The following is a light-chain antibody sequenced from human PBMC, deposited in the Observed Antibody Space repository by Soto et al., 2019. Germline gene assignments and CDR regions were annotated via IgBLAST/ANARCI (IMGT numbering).Light chain of an antibody. CDR3: NSYTSSNTLV. J-gene: IGLJ1*01. CDR2: VVD. V-gene: IGLV2-14*01. Sequence: QSALTQPASVSGSPGQSITISCTGTSSDVGGYNYVSWYQQYPGKAPKLLIYVVDNRPSGVSSRFSGSKSGNTASLTISGLQAEDEAEYYCNSYTSSNTLVFGTGTKLTVL. CDR1: SSDVGGYNY.